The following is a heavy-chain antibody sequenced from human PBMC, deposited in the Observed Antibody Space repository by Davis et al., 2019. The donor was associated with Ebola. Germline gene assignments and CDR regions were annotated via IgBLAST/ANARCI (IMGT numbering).Heavy chain of an antibody. Sequence: GESLKISCAASGFTFSSYAMHWVRQAPGKGLEWVSAISGSGGSTYYADSVKGRFTISRDNAKNTLYLQMNSLRAEDTAVYYCARNDVVVAAATGYLNYHGIDVWGKGTTVTVSS. J-gene: IGHJ6*04. D-gene: IGHD2-2*01. CDR3: ARNDVVVAAATGYLNYHGIDV. V-gene: IGHV3-23*01. CDR2: ISGSGGST. CDR1: GFTFSSYA.